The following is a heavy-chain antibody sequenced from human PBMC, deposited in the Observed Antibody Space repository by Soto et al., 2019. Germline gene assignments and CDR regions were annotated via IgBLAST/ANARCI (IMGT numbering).Heavy chain of an antibody. CDR2: IIPIFGTA. D-gene: IGHD4-4*01. J-gene: IGHJ6*02. CDR3: TSNSPYYYGMDV. V-gene: IGHV1-69*12. Sequence: QVQLVQSGAEVKKPGSSVKVSCKASGGTFSSYAISWVRQAPGQGLEWMGGIIPIFGTANYAQKFQGRVTITADESTSTAYRELSSLRSEDTAVYYCTSNSPYYYGMDVWGQGTTVTVSS. CDR1: GGTFSSYA.